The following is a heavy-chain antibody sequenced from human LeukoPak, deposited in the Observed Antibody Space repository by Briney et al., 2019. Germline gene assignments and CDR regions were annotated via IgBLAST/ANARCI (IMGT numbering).Heavy chain of an antibody. CDR2: INPNSGGT. CDR1: GYTFTVYY. J-gene: IGHJ4*02. CDR3: ARDLGPDSSGYQEFDY. Sequence: ASVNVSCKASGYTFTVYYMHWVRQAPGQGLEWMGWINPNSGGTNYAQKFQGRVTMTRDTSISTAYMELSRLRSDDTAVYYCARDLGPDSSGYQEFDYWGQGTLVTVSS. V-gene: IGHV1-2*02. D-gene: IGHD3-22*01.